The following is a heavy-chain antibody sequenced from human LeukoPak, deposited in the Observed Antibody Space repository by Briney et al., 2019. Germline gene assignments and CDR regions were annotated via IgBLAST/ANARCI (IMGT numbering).Heavy chain of an antibody. D-gene: IGHD1-14*01. CDR2: ISGSGGST. CDR3: SRDGPPEGSAPDSYDAFDI. J-gene: IGHJ3*02. Sequence: GGSLRLSCAASGFTFNYYAMSWVRQAPGKGLEWVSGISGSGGSTYYAESVKGRFTISRDNSKNTLYLQMNSLRAEDTAVYYCSRDGPPEGSAPDSYDAFDIWGQGTMVIVSS. CDR1: GFTFNYYA. V-gene: IGHV3-23*01.